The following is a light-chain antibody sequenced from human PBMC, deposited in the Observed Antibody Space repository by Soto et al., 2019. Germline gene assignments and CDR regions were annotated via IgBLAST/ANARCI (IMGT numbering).Light chain of an antibody. CDR3: ETWDRNTVV. J-gene: IGLJ2*01. V-gene: IGLV4-60*02. CDR2: LEGSGSY. CDR1: SGHSSYI. Sequence: QLVLTQSSSASASLGSSVKLTCTLSSGHSSYIIAWHQQQPGKAPRYLMKLEGSGSYNKGSGVPDRFSGSSSGADRYLTISNLQFEDEADYYCETWDRNTVVFGGGTKLTLL.